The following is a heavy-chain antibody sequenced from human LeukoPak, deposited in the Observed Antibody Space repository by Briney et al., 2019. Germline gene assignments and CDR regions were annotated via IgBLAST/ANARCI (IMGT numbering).Heavy chain of an antibody. CDR2: INHSGST. CDR3: ARGRAALWLDY. CDR1: GFTFSNYA. Sequence: GSLRLSCEASGFTFSNYAMSWIRQPPGKGLEWIGEINHSGSTNYNPSLKSRVTISVDTSKNQFSLKLSSVTAADTAVYYCARGRAALWLDYWGQGTLVTVSS. D-gene: IGHD3-16*01. J-gene: IGHJ4*02. V-gene: IGHV4-34*01.